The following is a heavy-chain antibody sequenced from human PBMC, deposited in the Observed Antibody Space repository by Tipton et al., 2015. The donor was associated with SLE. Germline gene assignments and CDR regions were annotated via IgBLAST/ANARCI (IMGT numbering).Heavy chain of an antibody. CDR1: GGSFNNYH. V-gene: IGHV4-34*01. CDR2: MNYGGRT. D-gene: IGHD1-26*01. CDR3: ARGGSNYGYDAFDL. Sequence: TLSLTCAVSGGSFNNYHWNWIRQTPGKGLQRIGEMNYGGRTNYSPSLKSRVTISVATSKNQCSLKLTSVTAADTAVYYCARGGSNYGYDAFDLWGQGTMVTVSS. J-gene: IGHJ3*01.